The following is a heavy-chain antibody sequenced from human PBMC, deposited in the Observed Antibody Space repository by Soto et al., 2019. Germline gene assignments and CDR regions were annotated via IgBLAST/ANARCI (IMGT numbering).Heavy chain of an antibody. J-gene: IGHJ4*02. D-gene: IGHD2-21*02. CDR2: FDPEDGET. CDR1: GYTLTELS. CDR3: ATMFNIVVVTAHYYFDC. V-gene: IGHV1-24*01. Sequence: GASVKVSCKVSGYTLTELSMHWVRQAPGKGLEWMGGFDPEDGETIYAQKFQGRVTMTEDTSTDTAYMELSSLRSEDTAVYYCATMFNIVVVTAHYYFDCWGQGTLVTVSS.